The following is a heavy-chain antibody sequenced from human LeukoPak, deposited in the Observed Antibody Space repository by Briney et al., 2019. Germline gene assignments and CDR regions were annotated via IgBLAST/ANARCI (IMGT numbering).Heavy chain of an antibody. CDR2: IYYSGST. V-gene: IGHV4-59*12. CDR3: SSSTLRFGDYCFDY. Sequence: SETLSLTCTVSGGSISSYYWSWIRQPPGKGLGWIGYIYYSGSTNYNPSPKSRVTISADTSKNQFSLKLSFVPAADTAVYYYSSSTLRFGDYCFDYWGQGTLVTVSS. CDR1: GGSISSYY. J-gene: IGHJ4*02. D-gene: IGHD3-10*01.